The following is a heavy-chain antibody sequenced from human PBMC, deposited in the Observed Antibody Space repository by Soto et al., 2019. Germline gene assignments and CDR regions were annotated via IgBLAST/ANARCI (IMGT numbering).Heavy chain of an antibody. CDR3: ARDRPLRQQLVAPAFDI. CDR2: ISAYNGNT. D-gene: IGHD6-13*01. CDR1: GYTFTSYG. J-gene: IGHJ3*02. V-gene: IGHV1-18*01. Sequence: ASVKVSCKASGYTFTSYGIGWVRQAPGQGLEWMGWISAYNGNTNYAQKLQGRVTMTTDTSTSTAYMELRSLRSDDTAVYYCARDRPLRQQLVAPAFDIWGQGTMVTVSS.